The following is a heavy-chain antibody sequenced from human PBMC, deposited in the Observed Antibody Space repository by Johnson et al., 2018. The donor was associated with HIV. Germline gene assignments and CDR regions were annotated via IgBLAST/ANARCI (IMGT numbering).Heavy chain of an antibody. CDR2: IKQDGSER. CDR1: GFTFDDYG. CDR3: GRGSMVRGAYDGFDI. Sequence: VQLVESGGGVVRPGGSLRLSCAASGFTFDDYGMSWVRQAPGKGLEWVANIKQDGSERYYVDSVKGRFTISRDYAKNSLYLQMNSLRVDDTAVYYCGRGSMVRGAYDGFDIWGQGTLVTVSS. J-gene: IGHJ3*02. D-gene: IGHD3-10*01. V-gene: IGHV3-7*01.